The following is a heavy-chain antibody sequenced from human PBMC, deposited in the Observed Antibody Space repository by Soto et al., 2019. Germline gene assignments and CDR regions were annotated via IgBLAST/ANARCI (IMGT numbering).Heavy chain of an antibody. CDR3: ARGPSGDKVDY. V-gene: IGHV4-30-4*01. CDR1: GGSISNVNDC. D-gene: IGHD7-27*01. Sequence: QVQLQESGPGLVKPSQTLSLTCIVSGGSISNVNDCWSWIRQRPDKGLEWIGHICSGGSIYNNPSLRSRVTISVDTSKNQFSLQLSSVSAADTAVYYCARGPSGDKVDYWGQGTLVTVSS. CDR2: ICSGGSI. J-gene: IGHJ4*02.